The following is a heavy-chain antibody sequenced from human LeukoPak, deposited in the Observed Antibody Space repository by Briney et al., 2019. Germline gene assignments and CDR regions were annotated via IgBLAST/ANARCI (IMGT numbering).Heavy chain of an antibody. J-gene: IGHJ3*02. CDR2: ISWNSGSI. CDR3: AKGYLIAAAGTGAAFDI. CDR1: GFTFNSYA. Sequence: QPGGSLRLSCVASGFTFNSYAMNWVRQAPGKGLEWVSGISWNSGSIGYADSVKGRFTISRDNAKNSLYLQMNSLRAEDTALYYCAKGYLIAAAGTGAAFDIWGQGTMVTVSS. D-gene: IGHD6-13*01. V-gene: IGHV3-9*01.